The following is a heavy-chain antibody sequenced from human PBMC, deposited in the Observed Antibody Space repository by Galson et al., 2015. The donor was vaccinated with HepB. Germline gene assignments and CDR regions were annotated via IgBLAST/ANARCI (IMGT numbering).Heavy chain of an antibody. CDR2: IYSGGST. CDR1: GFTVSSNY. D-gene: IGHD1-26*01. CDR3: ARSIVGADFDY. J-gene: IGHJ4*02. V-gene: IGHV3-53*01. Sequence: SLRLSCAASGFTVSSNYMSWVRQAPGKGLEWVSVIYSGGSTYYADSVKGRFTISRDNSKNTLYLQMNSLRAEDTAVYYCARSIVGADFDYWGQGTLVTVSS.